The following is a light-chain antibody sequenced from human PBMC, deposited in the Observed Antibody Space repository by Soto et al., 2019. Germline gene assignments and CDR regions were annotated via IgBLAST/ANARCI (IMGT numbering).Light chain of an antibody. CDR2: DAS. J-gene: IGKJ4*01. V-gene: IGKV3-11*01. CDR3: QQRSNWLT. CDR1: QSVSSY. Sequence: EIVLTQSPATLSLSPGERATLSCRAGQSVSSYLAWYQQKPGQAPRLLIYDASNRATGIPARFSGSGSGTDFTLTISSLEPEDFAVHYCQQRSNWLTFGGGTKVDIK.